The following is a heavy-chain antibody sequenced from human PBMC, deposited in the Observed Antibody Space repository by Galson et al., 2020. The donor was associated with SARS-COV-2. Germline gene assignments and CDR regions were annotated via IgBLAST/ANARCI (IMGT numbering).Heavy chain of an antibody. J-gene: IGHJ6*02. CDR1: GFTFDDYA. D-gene: IGHD3-16*01. CDR2: ITWNSGSI. Sequence: SLKISCAASGFTFDDYAMHWVRQAPGKGLEWVSGITWNSGSIGYADSVKGRFTISRDNAKNSLYLEMNSLRAEDTALYYCASGVAPGGAYYYYGMDVWGQGTTVTVSS. CDR3: ASGVAPGGAYYYYGMDV. V-gene: IGHV3-9*01.